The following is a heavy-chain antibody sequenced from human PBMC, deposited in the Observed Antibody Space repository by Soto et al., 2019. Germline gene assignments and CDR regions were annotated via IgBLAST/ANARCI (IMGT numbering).Heavy chain of an antibody. Sequence: EVQLVESGGGLVQPGGSLRLSCAASGFTFSSYSMNWVRQAPGKGLEWVSYISSSTSTIFYADSVKGRFTISRDNDKNSLYQQMNSLRDEDTAVYYCARDGGWVLDYWGQGTLVTVSS. V-gene: IGHV3-48*02. J-gene: IGHJ4*02. CDR1: GFTFSSYS. CDR3: ARDGGWVLDY. CDR2: ISSSTSTI. D-gene: IGHD3-16*01.